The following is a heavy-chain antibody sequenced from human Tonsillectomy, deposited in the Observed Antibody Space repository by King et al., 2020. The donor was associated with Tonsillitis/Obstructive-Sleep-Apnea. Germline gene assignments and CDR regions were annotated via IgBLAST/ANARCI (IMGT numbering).Heavy chain of an antibody. CDR1: GFTFTSYA. J-gene: IGHJ4*02. D-gene: IGHD3-22*01. CDR2: ISGSGGST. Sequence: VQLVESGGGLVQPGESLRVSCAASGFTFTSYAMSWVRQAPGKGLEWVSTISGSGGSTFYADSVKGRFTISRDNSKNTLYLQMNSLRADDTAVYYCAKGQGRGYYDTSGHSLDYWGQGTLVTVSS. V-gene: IGHV3-23*04. CDR3: AKGQGRGYYDTSGHSLDY.